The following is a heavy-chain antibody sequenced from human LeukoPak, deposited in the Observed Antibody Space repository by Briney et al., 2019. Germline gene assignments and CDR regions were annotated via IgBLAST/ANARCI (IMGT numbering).Heavy chain of an antibody. V-gene: IGHV3-9*01. CDR2: ISWNSGSI. Sequence: AGGSLRLSCAASGFTFDDYAMHWVRQAPGKGLEWVSGISWNSGSIGYADSVKGRFTISRDNAKNSLYLQMNSLRGEDTAVYYCAREPVTGSVYWGQGTLVTVSS. D-gene: IGHD4-17*01. CDR3: AREPVTGSVY. CDR1: GFTFDDYA. J-gene: IGHJ4*02.